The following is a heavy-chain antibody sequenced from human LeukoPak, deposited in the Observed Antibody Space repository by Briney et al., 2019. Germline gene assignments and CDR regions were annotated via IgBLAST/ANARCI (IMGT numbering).Heavy chain of an antibody. CDR3: AKGRYYGSGSYYPRAYFDY. V-gene: IGHV3-23*01. CDR2: ISGSGGST. Sequence: PGGSLRLSCAASGFTFSSYAMSWVRQAPGKGLEWVSAISGSGGSTCYADSVKGRFTISRDNSKNTLYLQMNSLRAEDTAVYYCAKGRYYGSGSYYPRAYFDYWGQGTLVTVSS. D-gene: IGHD3-10*01. CDR1: GFTFSSYA. J-gene: IGHJ4*02.